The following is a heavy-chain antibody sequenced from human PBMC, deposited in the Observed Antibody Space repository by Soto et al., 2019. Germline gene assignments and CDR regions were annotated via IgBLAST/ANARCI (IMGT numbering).Heavy chain of an antibody. CDR2: INTYNGNT. D-gene: IGHD2-2*01. Sequence: ASVKVSCKTSGYTFSDYGVIWVRQAPGQGLEWMGWINTYNGNTKYEHKFQGRVTLTTDASTRTVFLELTSLKFDDAAVYYCARGFIPENYWGQGTRVTVSS. CDR1: GYTFSDYG. V-gene: IGHV1-18*01. CDR3: ARGFIPENY. J-gene: IGHJ4*02.